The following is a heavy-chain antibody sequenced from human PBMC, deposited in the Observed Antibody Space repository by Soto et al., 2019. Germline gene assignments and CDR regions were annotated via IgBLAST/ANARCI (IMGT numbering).Heavy chain of an antibody. CDR2: ISYDEIDK. CDR1: GFSFSDHA. CDR3: AGRSGSSDY. Sequence: GGSLRLSCAASGFSFSDHAMHWVRQAPGKGLEWVALISYDEIDKYFADAVKGRFTISRDNSKNTLYLQMDSLRAEDTAVYYCAGRSGSSDYWGRGTLVTVSS. D-gene: IGHD3-10*01. J-gene: IGHJ4*02. V-gene: IGHV3-30*04.